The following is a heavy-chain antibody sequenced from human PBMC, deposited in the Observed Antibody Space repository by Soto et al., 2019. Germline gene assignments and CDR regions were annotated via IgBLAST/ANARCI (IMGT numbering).Heavy chain of an antibody. J-gene: IGHJ6*03. D-gene: IGHD2-15*01. Sequence: GGSLRLSCAASGFTFSSYSMNWVRQAPGKGLEWVSYISSSSSTIYYADSVKGRFTISRENAENSLYLQMNSLRAEDTAVYYCARFASLYCSGGSCYSSKYYYYYMDVWGKGTTVTVSS. CDR3: ARFASLYCSGGSCYSSKYYYYYMDV. CDR2: ISSSSSTI. V-gene: IGHV3-48*01. CDR1: GFTFSSYS.